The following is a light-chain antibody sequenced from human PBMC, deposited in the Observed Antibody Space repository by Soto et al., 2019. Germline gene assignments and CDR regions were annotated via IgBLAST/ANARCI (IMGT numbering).Light chain of an antibody. CDR3: QQYYSFPLT. CDR1: QSVSSW. J-gene: IGKJ4*01. Sequence: DIQMTQSPSTLCASVGARLTITCRASQSVSSWLAWYQQKPGKAPELLIYAAYTLQSGVTSRFSGSGSGTDFTLTISCLQSEDFATYYCQQYYSFPLTVGGVTQVEIK. V-gene: IGKV1-5*01. CDR2: AAY.